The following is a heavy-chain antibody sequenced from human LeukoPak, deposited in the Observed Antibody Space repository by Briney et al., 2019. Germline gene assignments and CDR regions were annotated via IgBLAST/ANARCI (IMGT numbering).Heavy chain of an antibody. Sequence: ASVKVSCKASGYTFTSYDINWVRQATGQGLEWMGWMNPNSGNTGYAQKFQGRVTMTRNTSISTAYMELSSLRSEDTAVYYCARGVSRGSYSFYYYYYYMDVWGKGTTVTVSS. J-gene: IGHJ6*03. V-gene: IGHV1-8*01. D-gene: IGHD1-26*01. CDR3: ARGVSRGSYSFYYYYYYMDV. CDR1: GYTFTSYD. CDR2: MNPNSGNT.